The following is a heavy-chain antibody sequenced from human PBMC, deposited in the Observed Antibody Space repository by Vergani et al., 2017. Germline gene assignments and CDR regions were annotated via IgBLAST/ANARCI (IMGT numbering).Heavy chain of an antibody. CDR3: ARFGRITIFGVVPGDYYYYYYMDV. V-gene: IGHV4-4*02. CDR1: GGSISSSNW. J-gene: IGHJ6*03. Sequence: QVQLQESGAGLVKPSGTLSLTCAVSGGSISSSNWWSWVRQPPGKGLEWIGEIYHSGSTNYNPSLKSRVTISVDKSKNQFSLKLSSVTAADTAVYYCARFGRITIFGVVPGDYYYYYYMDVWGKGTTVTVSS. D-gene: IGHD3-3*01. CDR2: IYHSGST.